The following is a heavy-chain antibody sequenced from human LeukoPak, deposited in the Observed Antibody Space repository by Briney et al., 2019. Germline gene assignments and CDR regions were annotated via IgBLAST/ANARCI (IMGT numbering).Heavy chain of an antibody. CDR3: AKDKTGGSYQYYFDY. Sequence: PGGSLRLSCAASGFTFDDYAMHWVRQAPGKGLEWVSLISGDGGSTYYADSVKGRFTISRDNSKNSLYLQMNSLRTEDTALYYCAKDKTGGSYQYYFDYWGQGTLVTV. D-gene: IGHD1-26*01. CDR2: ISGDGGST. CDR1: GFTFDDYA. J-gene: IGHJ4*02. V-gene: IGHV3-43*02.